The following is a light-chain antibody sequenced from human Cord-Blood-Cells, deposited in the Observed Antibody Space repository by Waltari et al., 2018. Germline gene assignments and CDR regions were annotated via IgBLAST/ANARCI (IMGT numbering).Light chain of an antibody. Sequence: EIVMPPSPATLSVSPGESATLSCRASQSVNSNLAWYQQKPGQAPRLLIYGASTRATGIPARFSGSGSGTEFTLTISSLQSEDFAVYYCQQYNNWPPWTFGQGTKVEIK. CDR3: QQYNNWPPWT. V-gene: IGKV3-15*01. J-gene: IGKJ1*01. CDR1: QSVNSN. CDR2: GAS.